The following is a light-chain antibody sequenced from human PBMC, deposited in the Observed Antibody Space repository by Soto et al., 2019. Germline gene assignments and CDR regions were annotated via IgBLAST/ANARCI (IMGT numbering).Light chain of an antibody. CDR1: QSVSSY. Sequence: EIVLTQSPATLSLSPGERATLSCRASQSVSSYLAWYQQKPGQAPRLLIYDASNRATGIPARFSGSGSGTDFTLTISSLEPDDFAVYYCQQRSHWPLTFGKGTKVNI. CDR3: QQRSHWPLT. CDR2: DAS. J-gene: IGKJ4*01. V-gene: IGKV3-11*01.